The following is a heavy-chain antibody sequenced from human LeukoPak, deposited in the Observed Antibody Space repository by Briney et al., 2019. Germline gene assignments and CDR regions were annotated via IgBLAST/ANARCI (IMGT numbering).Heavy chain of an antibody. Sequence: GGSLRLSCAASGFTFSSYAMSWVRQAPGKGLEWVSAISGSGGSTYYADSVKGRFTISRDNSKNTLYLQMNSLRAEDTAVYYCVKDRYSSGWYVGDNWGQGTLVTVSS. V-gene: IGHV3-23*01. CDR1: GFTFSSYA. CDR3: VKDRYSSGWYVGDN. D-gene: IGHD6-19*01. CDR2: ISGSGGST. J-gene: IGHJ4*02.